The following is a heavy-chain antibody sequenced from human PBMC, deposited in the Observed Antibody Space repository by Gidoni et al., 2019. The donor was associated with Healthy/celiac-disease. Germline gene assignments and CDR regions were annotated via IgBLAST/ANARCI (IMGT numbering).Heavy chain of an antibody. V-gene: IGHV3-23*01. CDR2: ISGSGGST. CDR1: GFTFSSYA. D-gene: IGHD1-26*01. CDR3: ATRGNSGSYFVRVGGWPFDY. Sequence: EVQLLESGGGLVQPGGSLRLSCAASGFTFSSYAMSWVRQAPGKGLEWVSAISGSGGSTYYADSVKGRFTISRDNSKNTLYLQMNSLRAEDTAVYYCATRGNSGSYFVRVGGWPFDYWGQGTLVTVSS. J-gene: IGHJ4*02.